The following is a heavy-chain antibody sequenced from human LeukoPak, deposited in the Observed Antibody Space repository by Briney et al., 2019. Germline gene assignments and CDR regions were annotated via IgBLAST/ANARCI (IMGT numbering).Heavy chain of an antibody. CDR3: AKPSSTFDWLLWLDY. D-gene: IGHD3-9*01. CDR2: ISYDGSNK. Sequence: GGSLTLSCAASGFTFSSYGMHWVRQAPGKGLEWLAVISYDGSNKYYADSVKGRFTISRDNSKNTLYLQMNSLRAEDTAVYYCAKPSSTFDWLLWLDYWGQGTLVTVSS. CDR1: GFTFSSYG. J-gene: IGHJ4*02. V-gene: IGHV3-30*18.